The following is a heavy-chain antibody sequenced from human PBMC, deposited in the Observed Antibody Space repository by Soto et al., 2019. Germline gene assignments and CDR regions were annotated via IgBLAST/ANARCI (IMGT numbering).Heavy chain of an antibody. V-gene: IGHV3-33*01. Sequence: HPGGSLRLSCAASGFTFSSYGMHWVRQAPGKGLEWVAVIWADESNKFYGDSVKGRLTISRDNSKNMVFLQMKNLRAGDTAVYCCVRGEAARPRYYYHYGMVGWGQGATVTVAS. CDR1: GFTFSSYG. CDR3: VRGEAARPRYYYHYGMVG. J-gene: IGHJ6*02. CDR2: IWADESNK. D-gene: IGHD6-25*01.